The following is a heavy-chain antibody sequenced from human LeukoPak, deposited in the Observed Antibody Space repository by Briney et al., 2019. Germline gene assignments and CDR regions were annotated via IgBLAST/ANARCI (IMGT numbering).Heavy chain of an antibody. CDR2: IKHSGST. CDR1: GGSFSGYY. D-gene: IGHD6-13*01. Sequence: SETLSLTCAVYGGSFSGYYWSWIRQPPGKGLEWIGEIKHSGSTNYNPSLKSRVTISVDTSKNQFSLKLSSVTAADTAVYYCASRRSRIAAAGIGHFQHWGQGTLVTVSS. CDR3: ASRRSRIAAAGIGHFQH. J-gene: IGHJ1*01. V-gene: IGHV4-34*01.